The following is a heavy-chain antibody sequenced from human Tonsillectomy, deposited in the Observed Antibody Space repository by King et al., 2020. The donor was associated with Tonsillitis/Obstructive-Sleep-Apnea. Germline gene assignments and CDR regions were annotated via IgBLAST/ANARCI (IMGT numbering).Heavy chain of an antibody. Sequence: VQLQQSGPGLVKPSQTLSLTCVISGDSVSSNSAAWNWIRQSPSRGLEWLGKTCYRSKWFNHYALSVKSRITFNSDTSKNQFSLQLNSVTPEDSAVYYCARESAPYAGTTPWFDPWGQGTLVTVSS. V-gene: IGHV6-1*01. J-gene: IGHJ5*02. D-gene: IGHD1-7*01. CDR3: ARESAPYAGTTPWFDP. CDR2: TCYRSKWFN. CDR1: GDSVSSNSAA.